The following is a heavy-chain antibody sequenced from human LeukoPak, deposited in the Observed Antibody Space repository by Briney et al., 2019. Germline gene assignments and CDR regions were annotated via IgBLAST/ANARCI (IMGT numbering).Heavy chain of an antibody. CDR2: IIPILGIA. V-gene: IGHV1-69*04. D-gene: IGHD5-24*01. J-gene: IGHJ4*02. CDR3: ASSRDGYNDLDY. CDR1: GGTFSSYA. Sequence: SVKVSCKASGGTFSSYAISWVRQAPGQGLEWMGRIIPILGIANYAQKFQGRVTITADKSTSTAYMELSSLRSEDTAVYYCASSRDGYNDLDYWGQGTLVTVSS.